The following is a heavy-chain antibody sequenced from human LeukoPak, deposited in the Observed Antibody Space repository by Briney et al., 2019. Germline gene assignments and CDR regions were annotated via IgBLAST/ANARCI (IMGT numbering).Heavy chain of an antibody. CDR3: ARPPYCSGGSCWNWFDP. CDR1: GGSIRSSYYY. CDR2: INHSGST. V-gene: IGHV4-39*07. D-gene: IGHD2-15*01. J-gene: IGHJ5*02. Sequence: SETLSLTCTVSGGSIRSSYYYWSWIRQPPGKGLEWIGEINHSGSTNYNPSLKSRVTISVDTSKNQFSLKLSSVTAADTAVYYCARPPYCSGGSCWNWFDPWGQGTLVTVSS.